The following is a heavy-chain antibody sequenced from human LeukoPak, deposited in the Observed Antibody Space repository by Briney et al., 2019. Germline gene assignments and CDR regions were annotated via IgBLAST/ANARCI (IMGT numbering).Heavy chain of an antibody. CDR2: IYHSGST. Sequence: SSETLSLTCAVSGYSISSGYYWGWIRQPPGKGLERIGSIYHSGSTYYNPSLKSRVTISVDTSKNQFSLKLSSVTAADTAVYYCARRRDSGYYHAWGQGTLVTVSS. D-gene: IGHD3-22*01. J-gene: IGHJ5*02. CDR1: GYSISSGYY. CDR3: ARRRDSGYYHA. V-gene: IGHV4-38-2*01.